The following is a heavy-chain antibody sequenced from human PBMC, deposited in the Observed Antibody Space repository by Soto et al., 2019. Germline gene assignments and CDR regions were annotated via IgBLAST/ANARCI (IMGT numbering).Heavy chain of an antibody. D-gene: IGHD5-12*01. CDR3: ARESGGATATLAYYYFYMDV. J-gene: IGHJ6*03. Sequence: QVQLVQSGAEVRKPGASVTVSCRSSGDSFNDYYIHWVRQAPGQGFEWMGWINPNGGVTKYAQKFQSWVSMTRDTSIRTVYMQLSRLRSDDTAVYYCARESGGATATLAYYYFYMDVWGTGTTVTVSS. CDR2: INPNGGVT. V-gene: IGHV1-2*04. CDR1: GDSFNDYY.